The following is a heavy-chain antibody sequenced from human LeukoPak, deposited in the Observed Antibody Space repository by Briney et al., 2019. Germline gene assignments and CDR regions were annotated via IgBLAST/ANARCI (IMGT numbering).Heavy chain of an antibody. D-gene: IGHD3-3*01. CDR2: IYYSGST. J-gene: IGHJ4*02. Sequence: SETLSLTCAVSGGSISSSSYFWGWIRQPPGKGLEWIGSIYYSGSTYYNPSLKSRVTISVDTSKNQFSLKLSSVTAADTAVYYCARAAYYDFWSGYYATKVYYFDYWGQGTLVTVSS. CDR1: GGSISSSSYF. V-gene: IGHV4-39*01. CDR3: ARAAYYDFWSGYYATKVYYFDY.